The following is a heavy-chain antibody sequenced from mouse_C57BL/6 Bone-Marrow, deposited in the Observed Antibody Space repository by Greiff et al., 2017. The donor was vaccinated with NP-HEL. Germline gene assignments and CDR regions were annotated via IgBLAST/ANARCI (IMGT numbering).Heavy chain of an antibody. Sequence: VQLVESGAELARPGASVKLSCKASGYTFTSYGISWVKQRTGQGLEWIGEIYPRSGNTYYNEKFKGKATLTADKSSSTAYMELRSLTSEDSAVYFCARSPSFFYYAMDYWGQGTSVTVSS. V-gene: IGHV1-81*01. CDR2: IYPRSGNT. CDR1: GYTFTSYG. J-gene: IGHJ4*01. CDR3: ARSPSFFYYAMDY.